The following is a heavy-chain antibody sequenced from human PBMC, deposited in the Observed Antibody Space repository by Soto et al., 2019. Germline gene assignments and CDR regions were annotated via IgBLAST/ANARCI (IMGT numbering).Heavy chain of an antibody. J-gene: IGHJ4*02. CDR1: GDSINNRSYY. Sequence: SETLSLTCTVTGDSINNRSYYWGWIRQPPGKGLEWIGSIYYSGSTYNNPSLKSRVSMSVDTSKNQFSLKLRSVTAADTALYFCARQRTSVVTQAYFDSWGQGSLVTVSS. D-gene: IGHD2-21*02. CDR2: IYYSGST. CDR3: ARQRTSVVTQAYFDS. V-gene: IGHV4-39*01.